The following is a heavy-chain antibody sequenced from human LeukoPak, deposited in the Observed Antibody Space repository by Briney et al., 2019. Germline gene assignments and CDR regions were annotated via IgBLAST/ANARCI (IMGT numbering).Heavy chain of an antibody. V-gene: IGHV4-30-4*01. CDR1: GGSISSGDYY. CDR2: SYYSGST. D-gene: IGHD3-10*01. Sequence: PSQTLSLTCTVSGGSISSGDYYWSWIRQPPGKGLEWIGYSYYSGSTYYDPSLKSRVIISVDTSKDQFSLKLSSVTAADTAVYYCARVTSYYGSGSIDYWGQGTLVTVSS. CDR3: ARVTSYYGSGSIDY. J-gene: IGHJ4*02.